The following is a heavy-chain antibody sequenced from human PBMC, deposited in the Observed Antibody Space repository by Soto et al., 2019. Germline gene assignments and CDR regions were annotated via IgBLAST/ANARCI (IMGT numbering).Heavy chain of an antibody. V-gene: IGHV3-30-3*01. D-gene: IGHD3-3*01. Sequence: GGSLRLSCAASGFTFSSYAMHWVRQAPGKGLEWVAVISYDGSNKYYADSVKGRFTISRDNSKNTLYLQMNSLRAEDTAVYYCAREPLLMTIFGLAPYYYYYGMDVWGQGTTVTVSS. CDR2: ISYDGSNK. CDR1: GFTFSSYA. J-gene: IGHJ6*02. CDR3: AREPLLMTIFGLAPYYYYYGMDV.